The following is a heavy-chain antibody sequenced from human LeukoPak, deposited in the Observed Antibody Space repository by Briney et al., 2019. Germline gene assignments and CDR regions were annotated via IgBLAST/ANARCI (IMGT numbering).Heavy chain of an antibody. CDR1: GFTFSSYP. CDR3: AKLWTGSYPRYFDY. CDR2: ITGGGATT. J-gene: IGHJ4*02. V-gene: IGHV3-23*01. D-gene: IGHD3-10*01. Sequence: GGSLRLSCAASGFTFSSYPMSWVRQAPGKGLEWVSAITGGGATTFYADSVKGRFTISRDNSKNTLYLQMNSLRAEDTAIYYCAKLWTGSYPRYFDYWGQGTLVTVSS.